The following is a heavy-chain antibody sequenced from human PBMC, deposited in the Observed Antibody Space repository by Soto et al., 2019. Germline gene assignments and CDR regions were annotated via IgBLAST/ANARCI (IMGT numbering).Heavy chain of an antibody. Sequence: SETLSLTCTVSGGSLSNYYWSWIRQPAGKGLEWIGRIYPSGNTNYNPSLKSRISMSIDTPTNQFSLTLRSVTAADTAVYYCARGSLAIDYWGQGTLVTVSS. J-gene: IGHJ4*02. V-gene: IGHV4-4*07. D-gene: IGHD3-16*02. CDR1: GGSLSNYY. CDR3: ARGSLAIDY. CDR2: IYPSGNT.